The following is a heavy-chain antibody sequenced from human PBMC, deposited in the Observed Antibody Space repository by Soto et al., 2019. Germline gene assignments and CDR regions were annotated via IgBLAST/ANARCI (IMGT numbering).Heavy chain of an antibody. CDR2: VSIGGST. CDR1: GGTRRNYC. CDR3: AKRRGAGGHFDY. V-gene: IGHV3-23*01. Sequence: SNTAAGGTRRNYCMGWGRTGPGKGLEWVAVVSIGGSTHYADSVRGRFTISRDNSKNTLSLQMNSLTAEDTAVYFCAKRRGAGGHFDYWVQG. D-gene: IGHD2-15*01. J-gene: IGHJ4*02.